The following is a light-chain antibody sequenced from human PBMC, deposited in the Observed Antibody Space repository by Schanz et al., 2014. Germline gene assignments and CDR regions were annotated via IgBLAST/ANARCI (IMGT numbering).Light chain of an antibody. V-gene: IGLV1-44*01. J-gene: IGLJ3*02. Sequence: QSVLTQPPSASGPPGQRVTISCSGSSSNIGSNTVNWYQQLPGTAPKLLIYSNNQRPSGVPDRFSGSKSGTSASLAISGLQSEDEADYYCTSYTGSGTLWVFGGGTKLTVL. CDR3: TSYTGSGTLWV. CDR2: SNN. CDR1: SSNIGSNT.